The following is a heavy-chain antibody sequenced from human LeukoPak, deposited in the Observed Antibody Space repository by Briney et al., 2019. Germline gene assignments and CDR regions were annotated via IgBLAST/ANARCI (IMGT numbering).Heavy chain of an antibody. CDR3: AKDFFRRIGAFGI. Sequence: PGGSLRLSCAASGFTFSSYWMSWVRQAPGKGLEWVANIKQDGSEKYYVDSVKGRFTISRDNAKNSLYLQMNSLRAEDTAVYYCAKDFFRRIGAFGIWGQGTMVTVS. CDR1: GFTFSSYW. V-gene: IGHV3-7*01. CDR2: IKQDGSEK. D-gene: IGHD3-3*01. J-gene: IGHJ3*02.